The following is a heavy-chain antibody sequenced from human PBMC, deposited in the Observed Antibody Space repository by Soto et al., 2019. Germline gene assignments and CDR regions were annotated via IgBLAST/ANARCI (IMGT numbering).Heavy chain of an antibody. J-gene: IGHJ6*02. CDR3: ARHVRELLIYYYGMDV. CDR1: GGSISSSSYY. CDR2: IYYSGST. V-gene: IGHV4-39*01. D-gene: IGHD1-26*01. Sequence: PSETLSLTCTVSGGSISSSSYYWGWIRQPPGKGLEWIGSIYYSGSTYYNPSLKSRVTISVDTSKNQFSLKLSSVTAADTAVYYCARHVRELLIYYYGMDVWGQGTTVTVFS.